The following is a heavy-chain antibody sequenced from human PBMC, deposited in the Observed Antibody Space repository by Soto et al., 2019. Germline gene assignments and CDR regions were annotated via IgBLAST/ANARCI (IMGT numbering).Heavy chain of an antibody. Sequence: ASVKVSCKASGYTFTSYGISWVRQAPGQGLEWMGWISAYNGNTNYAQKLQGRVTMTTDTSTSTAYMELRSLRSDDTAVYYCARHRAMTTVTKYYFDYWGQGTLVTVSS. CDR3: ARHRAMTTVTKYYFDY. CDR1: GYTFTSYG. V-gene: IGHV1-18*01. D-gene: IGHD4-17*01. CDR2: ISAYNGNT. J-gene: IGHJ4*02.